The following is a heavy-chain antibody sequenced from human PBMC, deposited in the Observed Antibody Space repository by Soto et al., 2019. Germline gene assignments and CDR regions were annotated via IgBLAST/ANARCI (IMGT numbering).Heavy chain of an antibody. CDR1: GGSISTGGYY. CDR2: IYYSGST. J-gene: IGHJ4*02. Sequence: QVQLQESGPGLVKPSQTLSLTCTVSGGSISTGGYYWTWIRQHPGKGLEGIGYIYYSGSTYYNPSIKSRRTTSVDTSKNQFSLKLSSVTAADRAVYYCARGLSVTLFDIWGQGTLVTVYS. CDR3: ARGLSVTLFDI. D-gene: IGHD4-17*01. V-gene: IGHV4-31*03.